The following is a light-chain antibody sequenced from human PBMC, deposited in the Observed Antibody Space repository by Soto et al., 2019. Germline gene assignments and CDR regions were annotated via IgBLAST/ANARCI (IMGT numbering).Light chain of an antibody. CDR2: DVS. V-gene: IGLV2-8*01. J-gene: IGLJ1*01. CDR1: SSDIGGYDS. CDR3: SSYTDRNNLV. Sequence: QSALTQSPSASGSPGQSVTISCTGTSSDIGGYDSVSWYQQHPGKAPKVMIYDVSKRPSGVPDRFSGSKSGNTASLTVSALQAEDEADHYCSSYTDRNNLVFGTGTKVTV.